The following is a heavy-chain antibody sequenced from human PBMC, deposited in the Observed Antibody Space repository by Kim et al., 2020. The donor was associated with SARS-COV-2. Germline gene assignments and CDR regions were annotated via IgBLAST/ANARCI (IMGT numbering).Heavy chain of an antibody. CDR2: ISGTGTIT. CDR3: VRENYWAFYI. CDR1: GFTLSLYS. V-gene: IGHV3-48*04. J-gene: IGHJ3*02. Sequence: GGSLRLSCATSGFTLSLYSMNWVRQSPGKGLEWVSHISGTGTITKHADSVRGRFTISRDNAKNSLFLQMNGLRAEDTAVYYCVRENYWAFYIWGQGTMFT. D-gene: IGHD2-15*01.